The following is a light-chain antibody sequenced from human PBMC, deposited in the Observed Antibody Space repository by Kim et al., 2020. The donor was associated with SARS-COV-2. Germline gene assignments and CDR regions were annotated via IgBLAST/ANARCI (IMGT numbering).Light chain of an antibody. CDR3: SSRDSSGNLYV. V-gene: IGLV3-19*01. J-gene: IGLJ1*01. Sequence: ALGQTVRITCQGDNLRSYHARWYKQKPGQAPLLVFYAKSNRPSGIPDRFAGSISGTTASLTITGAQAEDEADYYCSSRDSSGNLYVFGTGTKVTVL. CDR1: NLRSYH. CDR2: AKS.